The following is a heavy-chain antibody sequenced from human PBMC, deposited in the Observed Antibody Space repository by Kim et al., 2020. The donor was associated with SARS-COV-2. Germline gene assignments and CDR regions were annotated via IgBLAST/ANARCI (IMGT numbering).Heavy chain of an antibody. Sequence: GGSLRLSCAASGFTFSSYEMLWVRQAPGKGLEWVSAIRNDGNNYYSVAAVGGLFTISRNNNKYLFYLQINMLRAEDAAVYCCTSDRSRWYGHYYFYYGM. CDR2: IRNDGNNY. CDR3: TSDRSRWYGHYYFYYGM. CDR1: GFTFSSYE. J-gene: IGHJ6*01. V-gene: IGHV3-30*02. D-gene: IGHD6-13*01.